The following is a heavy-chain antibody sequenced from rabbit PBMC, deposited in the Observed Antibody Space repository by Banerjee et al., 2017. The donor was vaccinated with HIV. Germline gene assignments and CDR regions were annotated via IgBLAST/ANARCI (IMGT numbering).Heavy chain of an antibody. J-gene: IGHJ4*01. CDR2: IGVGDGST. CDR1: GFDFNKVA. D-gene: IGHD2-1*01. Sequence: QEQLVEYGGDLVQPEGSLTLTCKASGFDFNKVAMCWFRQAPGKGPEWIACIGVGDGSTYYASWVNGRFSISSSTSLNTVTLQMTSLTAADTATYFCARYSYDDYGDGNLWGPGTLVTVS. V-gene: IGHV1S47*01. CDR3: ARYSYDDYGDGNL.